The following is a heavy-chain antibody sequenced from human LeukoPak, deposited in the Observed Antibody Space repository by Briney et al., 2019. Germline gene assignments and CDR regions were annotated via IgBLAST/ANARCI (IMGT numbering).Heavy chain of an antibody. CDR2: LQSDGNNR. J-gene: IGHJ4*02. D-gene: IGHD3-16*01. Sequence: GGSLSLSCEASGFTLSRYAMHWVRQAPGKGLEWVAFLQSDGNNRYYADSVKGRFTISRDNSKNTLFLQMSSLRAEDTAVYYCAKNWATYYFDYWGQGTLVTVSS. CDR1: GFTLSRYA. V-gene: IGHV3-30*02. CDR3: AKNWATYYFDY.